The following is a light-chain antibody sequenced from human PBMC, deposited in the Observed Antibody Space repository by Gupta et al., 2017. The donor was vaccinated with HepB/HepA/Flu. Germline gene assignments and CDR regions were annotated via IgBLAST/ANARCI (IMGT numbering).Light chain of an antibody. Sequence: EIVLTQSPATLSWSPGERATLSCRASQSVSSYLAWYQQKPGQAPRLLIYDASNRATGIPARFSGSGSGTDFTLTISSREPEDFAVYYCQQRSNWPGYTFGQGTKLEIK. J-gene: IGKJ2*01. CDR1: QSVSSY. CDR2: DAS. V-gene: IGKV3-11*01. CDR3: QQRSNWPGYT.